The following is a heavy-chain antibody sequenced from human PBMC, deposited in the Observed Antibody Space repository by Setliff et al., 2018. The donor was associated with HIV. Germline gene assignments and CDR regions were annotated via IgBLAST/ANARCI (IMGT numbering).Heavy chain of an antibody. D-gene: IGHD5-12*01. Sequence: GGSLRLSCAASGFTFGDYYMSWIRQAPGKGLEWISYISRGGRTRYYADSVKGRFTISRDNAKNSLYLQMNSLRAEDTTIYYCARVPVMATITYWYFDLWGRGTLVTVAS. CDR1: GFTFGDYY. J-gene: IGHJ2*01. CDR2: ISRGGRTR. CDR3: ARVPVMATITYWYFDL. V-gene: IGHV3-11*04.